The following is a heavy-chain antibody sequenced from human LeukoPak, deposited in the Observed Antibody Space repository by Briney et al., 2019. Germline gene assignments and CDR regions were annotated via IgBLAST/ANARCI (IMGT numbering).Heavy chain of an antibody. Sequence: GGSLRLSCATSGFTFNTYAMSWVRQAPGEGLEWVSAISGSGGSTYYADSVKGRFTISRDNSKSTLYRQMNSLRAEDTAVYYCGKSVAISGRPREGFDYWGQGTLVTVSS. CDR1: GFTFNTYA. CDR3: GKSVAISGRPREGFDY. D-gene: IGHD1-26*01. J-gene: IGHJ4*02. CDR2: ISGSGGST. V-gene: IGHV3-23*01.